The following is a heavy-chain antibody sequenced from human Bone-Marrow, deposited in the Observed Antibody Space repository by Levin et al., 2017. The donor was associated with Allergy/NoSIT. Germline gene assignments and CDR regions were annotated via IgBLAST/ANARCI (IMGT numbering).Heavy chain of an antibody. CDR1: GFTFSDYY. Sequence: GESLKISCAASGFTFSDYYMSWIRQAPGKGLEWVSYISSSSSYTNYADSVKGRFTISRDNAKNSLYLQMNSLRAEDTAVYYCARAYSGVEQWLPNFDYWGQGTLVTVSS. V-gene: IGHV3-11*06. J-gene: IGHJ4*02. CDR3: ARAYSGVEQWLPNFDY. CDR2: ISSSSSYT. D-gene: IGHD6-19*01.